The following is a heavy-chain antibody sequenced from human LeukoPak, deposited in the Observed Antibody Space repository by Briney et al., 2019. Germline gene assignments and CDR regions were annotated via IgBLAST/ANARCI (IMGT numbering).Heavy chain of an antibody. CDR1: GDSISSEDYY. Sequence: ASETLSLTCTVSGDSISSEDYYWSWIRQPPGKGLEWIGYISYSGSTYYNPSLKSRVTISVDTSKNQFSLKVTSVTAADTAVYYCARELQHGDHIFDYWGQGTLVTVSS. CDR3: ARELQHGDHIFDY. J-gene: IGHJ4*02. D-gene: IGHD4-17*01. CDR2: ISYSGST. V-gene: IGHV4-30-4*01.